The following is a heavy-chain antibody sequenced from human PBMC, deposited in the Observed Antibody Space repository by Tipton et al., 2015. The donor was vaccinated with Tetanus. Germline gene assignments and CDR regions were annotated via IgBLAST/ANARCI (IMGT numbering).Heavy chain of an antibody. CDR1: GFIFNNYW. CDR3: ARGGIAAAGGGLDY. Sequence: SLRLSCSASGFIFNNYWMSWVRQAPGKGLEWVANINRDGSDKYYVDSVKGRFTISRDEAKNSLYLQMSSLRVGDTAVYYCARGGIAAAGGGLDYWGQGTLVTVSS. V-gene: IGHV3-7*03. D-gene: IGHD6-13*01. J-gene: IGHJ4*02. CDR2: INRDGSDK.